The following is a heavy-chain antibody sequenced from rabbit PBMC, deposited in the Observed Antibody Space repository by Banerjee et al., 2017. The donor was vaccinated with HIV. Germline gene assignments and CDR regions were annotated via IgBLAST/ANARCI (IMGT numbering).Heavy chain of an antibody. CDR2: INTISGDT. J-gene: IGHJ4*01. CDR1: GFSFSNKYV. CDR3: ATDYAGETVYGDGVFNL. Sequence: LEESGGGLVQPEGSLTLTCTASGFSFSNKYVMCWVRQAPGKGLEWIACINTISGDTVYATWAKGRFTISKASWTTVTLQMTSLTAADTASYFCATDYAGETVYGDGVFNLWGPGTLVTVS. V-gene: IGHV1S45*01. D-gene: IGHD4-2*01.